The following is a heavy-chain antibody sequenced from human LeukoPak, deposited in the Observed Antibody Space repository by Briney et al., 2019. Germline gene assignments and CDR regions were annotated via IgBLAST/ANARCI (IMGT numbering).Heavy chain of an antibody. V-gene: IGHV1-2*02. Sequence: ASVKVSCKASGYTFTGYYMHWVRQAPGRGLEWMGWINPNSGDTKYAQKFQGRVTMTRDTSISTAYMELSRLRSDDTAVYYCATQRGSYLWGTDFGYWGQGTLVTVSS. CDR2: INPNSGDT. CDR1: GYTFTGYY. CDR3: ATQRGSYLWGTDFGY. J-gene: IGHJ4*02. D-gene: IGHD3-16*01.